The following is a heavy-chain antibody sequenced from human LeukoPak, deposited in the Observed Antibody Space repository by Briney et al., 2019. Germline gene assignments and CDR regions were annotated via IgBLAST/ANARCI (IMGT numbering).Heavy chain of an antibody. CDR3: ARRGSSWPYWFDP. CDR1: GGSISSSSYY. J-gene: IGHJ5*02. V-gene: IGHV4-61*05. CDR2: IYYSGST. Sequence: PSETLSLTCTVSGGSISSSSYYWGWIRQPPGKGLEWIGYIYYSGSTNYNPSLKSRVTISVDTSKNQFSLKLSSVTAADTAVYYCARRGSSWPYWFDPWGQGTLVTVSS. D-gene: IGHD6-13*01.